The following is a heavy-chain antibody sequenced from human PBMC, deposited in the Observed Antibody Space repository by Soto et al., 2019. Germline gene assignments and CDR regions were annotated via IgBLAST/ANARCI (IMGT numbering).Heavy chain of an antibody. CDR2: IYYSGST. CDR1: GGSISSYY. Sequence: PSETLSLTCTVSGGSISSYYWSWIRQPPGKGLEWIGYIYYSGSTNYNPSLKSRVTISVDTSKNQFSLKLSSVTAADTAVYYCARGRDSSGYYYFRAYFDYWGQGTLVTVSS. J-gene: IGHJ4*02. D-gene: IGHD3-22*01. CDR3: ARGRDSSGYYYFRAYFDY. V-gene: IGHV4-59*01.